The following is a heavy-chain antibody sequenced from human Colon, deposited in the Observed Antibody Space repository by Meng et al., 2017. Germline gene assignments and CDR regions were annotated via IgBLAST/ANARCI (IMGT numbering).Heavy chain of an antibody. CDR3: ARDRKHYGERGWFDP. V-gene: IGHV4-30-4*01. J-gene: IGHJ5*02. Sequence: QVQLPESGPGLVQPSHTLSLTCTVSGGSISSGDYYWSWIRQPPGKGLEWIGYIYYSGSTYSNASLKSRVTISIDRSKNQFSLKLSPVTAADTAVYYCARDRKHYGERGWFDPWGQGTLVTVSS. CDR1: GGSISSGDYY. CDR2: IYYSGST. D-gene: IGHD4-17*01.